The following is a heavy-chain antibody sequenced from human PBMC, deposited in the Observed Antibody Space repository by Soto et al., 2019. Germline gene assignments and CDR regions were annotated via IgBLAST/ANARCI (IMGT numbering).Heavy chain of an antibody. Sequence: QVQLVQSGAEVKKPGSSVKVSCKASGGTFSSYTISWVRQAPGQGLEWMGRIIPILGIANYAQKFQGRVTITADKPTSTAYMELSSLRSEDTAVYYCARGRDGGAVASDYWGQGTLVTVSS. CDR3: ARGRDGGAVASDY. D-gene: IGHD6-19*01. CDR1: GGTFSSYT. CDR2: IIPILGIA. V-gene: IGHV1-69*02. J-gene: IGHJ4*02.